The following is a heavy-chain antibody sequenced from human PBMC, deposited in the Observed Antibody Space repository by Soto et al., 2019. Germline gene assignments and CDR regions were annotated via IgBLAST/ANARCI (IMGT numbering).Heavy chain of an antibody. J-gene: IGHJ4*02. D-gene: IGHD4-17*01. CDR1: GNIFTDHY. Sequence: QVQLVQSGTEMKKPGASVKVSCKASGNIFTDHYMHWLRQARGQGLEWMGWINPNSGDTNYAQKFQGRVTMTRDMSISLVYMELTRLTSDDTAVYFCARDITVSTMGFDYWGQGTLVTVSS. CDR3: ARDITVSTMGFDY. CDR2: INPNSGDT. V-gene: IGHV1-2*02.